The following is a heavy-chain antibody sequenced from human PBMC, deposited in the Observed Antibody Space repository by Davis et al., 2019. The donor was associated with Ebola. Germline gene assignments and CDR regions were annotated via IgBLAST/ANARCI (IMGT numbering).Heavy chain of an antibody. V-gene: IGHV3-66*01. J-gene: IGHJ4*02. CDR2: LHTGGSI. CDR1: GFTFCSYG. CDR3: AREPYSSDAGSQHQGLDY. D-gene: IGHD3-10*01. Sequence: GESLKIPCAASGFTFCSYGMHWVRQATGKGLEWVSVLHTGGSIYYADSVKYRFTISSDSSKNTVSLQMNGLRAEDTDMYYCAREPYSSDAGSQHQGLDYWGQGTLVTVSS.